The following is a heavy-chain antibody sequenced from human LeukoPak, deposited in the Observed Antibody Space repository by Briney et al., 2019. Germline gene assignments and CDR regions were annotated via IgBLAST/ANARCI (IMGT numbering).Heavy chain of an antibody. Sequence: GGSLRLSCAASGFTFSSYAMHWVRQAPGKGLEWVAVISYDGSNKYYADSVKGRFTISRDNSKNTLYLQMNSLRAEDTAVYYCARDPKLDYYDSSGSLVWGQGTLVTVS. V-gene: IGHV3-30*04. CDR3: ARDPKLDYYDSSGSLV. CDR2: ISYDGSNK. J-gene: IGHJ4*02. D-gene: IGHD3-22*01. CDR1: GFTFSSYA.